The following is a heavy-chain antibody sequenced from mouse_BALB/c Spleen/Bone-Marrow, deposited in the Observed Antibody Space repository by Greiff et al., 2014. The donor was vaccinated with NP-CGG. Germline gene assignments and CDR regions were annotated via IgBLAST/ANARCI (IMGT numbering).Heavy chain of an antibody. CDR3: ARDLITTDTSFAY. J-gene: IGHJ3*01. V-gene: IGHV5-4*02. Sequence: EVQVVESGGGLVKPGGSLKLSCAASGFTFSDYYMYWVRQTPEKRLEWVATISDGGSYTYYPDSVKGRFTISRDNAKNNLYLQMSSLKSEDTAMYYCARDLITTDTSFAYWGQGTLVTVSA. CDR2: ISDGGSYT. D-gene: IGHD1-2*01. CDR1: GFTFSDYY.